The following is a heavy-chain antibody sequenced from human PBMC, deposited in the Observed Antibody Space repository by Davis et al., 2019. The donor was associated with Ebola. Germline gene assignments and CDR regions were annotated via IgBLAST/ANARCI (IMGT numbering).Heavy chain of an antibody. CDR3: ARHVAIMTPENGYFDV. J-gene: IGHJ6*01. V-gene: IGHV4-4*02. CDR2: VFHSGNT. CDR1: GGSISSSNW. D-gene: IGHD3-16*01. Sequence: MPSETLSLTCAVSGGSISSSNWWNWVRQPPGKGLEWIATVFHSGNTYFSPSLKSRVSLSADSSANKFFLKLTSLTASDTAVYYCARHVAIMTPENGYFDVWGQGFPVSVSS.